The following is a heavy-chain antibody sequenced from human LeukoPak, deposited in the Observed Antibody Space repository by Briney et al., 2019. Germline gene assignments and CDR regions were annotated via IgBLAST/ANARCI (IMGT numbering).Heavy chain of an antibody. J-gene: IGHJ4*02. CDR1: GFTFSNAW. CDR2: IKSKTDGGTT. V-gene: IGHV3-15*01. D-gene: IGHD2-2*01. CDR3: TTDSVSTSCYPLCNGDY. Sequence: PGESLRLSCAASGFTFSNAWMSWVRQAPGKGLEWVGRIKSKTDGGTTDYAAPVKGRFTISRDDSKNTLYLQMNSLKTEDTAVYYCTTDSVSTSCYPLCNGDYWGQGTLVTVSS.